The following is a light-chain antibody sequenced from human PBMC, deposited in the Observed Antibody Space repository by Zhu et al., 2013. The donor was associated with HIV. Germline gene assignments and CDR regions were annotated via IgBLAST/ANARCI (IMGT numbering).Light chain of an antibody. CDR3: QQYGSSPMYT. V-gene: IGKV3-20*01. CDR1: QSVTSNY. CDR2: DAS. J-gene: IGKJ2*01. Sequence: EIVLTQSPGTLSLSPGERATLSCRASQSVTSNYLAWYRQKPGQAPRLLISDASNRATGIPDRFSGSGSGTDFTLTISRLEPEDFAVYYCQQYGSSPMYTFGQGTKVEIK.